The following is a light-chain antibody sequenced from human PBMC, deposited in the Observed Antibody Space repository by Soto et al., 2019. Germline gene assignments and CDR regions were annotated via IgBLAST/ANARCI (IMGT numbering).Light chain of an antibody. Sequence: EIVLTQSPGTLSLSPGERATLSCRASESVRDNYLAWYQQRSGQAPRLVIYGASSRASAVPDRFSGSGSETDFSLTISSLEPEDFAVYYCQQYGTSPWTFGQGTKV. CDR2: GAS. CDR3: QQYGTSPWT. V-gene: IGKV3-20*01. CDR1: ESVRDNY. J-gene: IGKJ1*01.